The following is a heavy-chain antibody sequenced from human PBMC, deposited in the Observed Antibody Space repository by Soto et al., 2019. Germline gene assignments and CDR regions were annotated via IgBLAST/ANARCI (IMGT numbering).Heavy chain of an antibody. V-gene: IGHV4-4*07. CDR3: ARDGYSSGWHAFDI. J-gene: IGHJ3*02. D-gene: IGHD6-19*01. Sequence: SETLSLTCTVSGGSISSYYWSWIRQPAGKGLEWIGRIYTSGSTNYNPSLKSRVTMSVDTSKNQFSLKLSSVTAADTAVYYCARDGYSSGWHAFDIWGQGTMVTVSS. CDR2: IYTSGST. CDR1: GGSISSYY.